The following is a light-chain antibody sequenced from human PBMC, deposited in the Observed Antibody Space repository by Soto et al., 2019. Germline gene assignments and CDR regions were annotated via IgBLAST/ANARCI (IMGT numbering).Light chain of an antibody. Sequence: EIVLTQSPATLPLSPGERATLSCRASQSVSSNLAWYQQKPGQAPRLLIYDASSRATGIPARFIGSGSGTDFTLTISRLDPANFAVFYCRRGDTLGQGTRLSIK. J-gene: IGKJ5*01. V-gene: IGKV3-11*01. CDR3: RRGDT. CDR1: QSVSSN. CDR2: DAS.